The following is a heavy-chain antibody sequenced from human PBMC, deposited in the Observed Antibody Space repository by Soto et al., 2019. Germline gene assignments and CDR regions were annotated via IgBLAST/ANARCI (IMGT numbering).Heavy chain of an antibody. CDR1: GFTFNNYD. CDR2: ISSSGGTT. Sequence: GGSLRLSCVASGFTFNNYDMHWVRQAPGKGLEYVSSISSSGGTTYYGNSVKGRFTISRDNSKNTLYLQMGSLRPEDMAVYYCVRRVSGNYDYWGQGTLVTVSS. V-gene: IGHV3-64*01. CDR3: VRRVSGNYDY. D-gene: IGHD1-7*01. J-gene: IGHJ4*02.